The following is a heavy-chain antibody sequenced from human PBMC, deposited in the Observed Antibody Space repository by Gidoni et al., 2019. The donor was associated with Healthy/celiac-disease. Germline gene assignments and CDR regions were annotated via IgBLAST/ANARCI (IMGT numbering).Heavy chain of an antibody. D-gene: IGHD3-9*01. CDR1: GGSISSGGYY. V-gene: IGHV4-31*03. CDR2: IYYSGST. Sequence: QVQLQESGPGLVKPSQTLSLTCTVSGGSISSGGYYWSWLRQHPGKGLELIGHIYYSGSTYFHPALGGRVNISVDPAKDQFSLKLSFVTAADTAVYYLASGDWSFPPPWYYWGQGTLVTVSS. CDR3: ASGDWSFPPPWYY. J-gene: IGHJ4*02.